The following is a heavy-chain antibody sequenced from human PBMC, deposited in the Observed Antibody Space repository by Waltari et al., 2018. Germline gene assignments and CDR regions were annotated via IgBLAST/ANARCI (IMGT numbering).Heavy chain of an antibody. V-gene: IGHV4-39*01. D-gene: IGHD3-22*01. CDR1: GVPVTPPLLY. CDR3: ASHERVVPVFIES. CDR2: VFHSGTT. J-gene: IGHJ1*01. Sequence: KESGPRLVKPSETLSPNCTVSGVPVTPPLLYWPWIRQSPGKGPGWIRGVFHSGTTYYNPSLRGRVSMSVDSARGQFSLKLYPVTAADTAVYFCASHERVVPVFIESWGQGILVTVSS.